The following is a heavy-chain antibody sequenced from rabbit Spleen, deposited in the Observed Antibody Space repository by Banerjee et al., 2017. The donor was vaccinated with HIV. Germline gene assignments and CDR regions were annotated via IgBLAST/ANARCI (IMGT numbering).Heavy chain of an antibody. CDR3: ARHPGGSVDL. V-gene: IGHV1S40*01. D-gene: IGHD7-1*01. CDR1: GVSFSFSSY. Sequence: QSLEESGGDLVKPGASLTLTCTASGVSFSFSSYMCWVRQAPGKGLEWIACINAATGKPVYATWAKGRFTISRTSSTTVTLQMTNLTAADTAIYFCARHPGGSVDLWGQGTLVTVS. CDR2: INAATGKP. J-gene: IGHJ3*01.